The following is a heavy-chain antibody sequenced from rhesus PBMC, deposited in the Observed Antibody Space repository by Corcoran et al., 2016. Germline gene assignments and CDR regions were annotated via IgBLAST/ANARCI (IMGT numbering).Heavy chain of an antibody. Sequence: EMQLVESGGGLAKPGGSLRLSCAASGFTFSDYYMHWVRQASGKGLEWVSRISNGGSSTSDADSVKGRFTISRENAKNTLYLQMDSLRAEDTALYYCARAVCTGSGCYGDHWGQGVLVTVSS. CDR3: ARAVCTGSGCYGDH. CDR1: GFTFSDYY. D-gene: IGHD2-21*01. CDR2: ISNGGSST. V-gene: IGHV3-59*01. J-gene: IGHJ4*01.